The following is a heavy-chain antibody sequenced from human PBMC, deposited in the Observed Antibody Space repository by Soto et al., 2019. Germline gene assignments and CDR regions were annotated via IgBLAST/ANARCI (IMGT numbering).Heavy chain of an antibody. V-gene: IGHV4-61*01. CDR1: GGSVSSGSYY. CDR3: ARVSPLGDYFDY. J-gene: IGHJ4*02. CDR2: IYYSGST. Sequence: QVQLQESGPGLVKPSETLSLTCTVSGGSVSSGSYYWSWIRPPPGKGLEWIGYIYYSGSTNYNPSLKSRVTISVDTSKNQFSLKLSSVTAADTAVYYCARVSPLGDYFDYWGQGTLVTVSS.